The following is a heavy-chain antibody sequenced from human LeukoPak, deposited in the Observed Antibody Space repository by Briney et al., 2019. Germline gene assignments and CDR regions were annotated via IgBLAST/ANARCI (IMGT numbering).Heavy chain of an antibody. J-gene: IGHJ6*04. CDR2: INLSGST. V-gene: IGHV4-34*01. CDR1: GGSFSGYY. CDR3: ARVRVYYDYVWGSTSPRYYYYYGMDV. Sequence: SETLSLTCAVYGGSFSGYYWSWIRQPPGKGLEWIGEINLSGSTNYNPSLKSRVTISVDTSKNQFSLKLSSVTAADTAVYYCARVRVYYDYVWGSTSPRYYYYYGMDVWGKGTTVTVSS. D-gene: IGHD3-16*01.